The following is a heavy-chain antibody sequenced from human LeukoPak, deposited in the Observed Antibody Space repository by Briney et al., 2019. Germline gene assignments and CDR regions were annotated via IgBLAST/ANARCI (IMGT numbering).Heavy chain of an antibody. V-gene: IGHV3-20*04. Sequence: GGSLRLSCAASGFTFDDYGMSWVRQAPGKGLEWVSGINWNGGSTGYADSVKGRFTISRDNAKNSLYLQMNSLRAEDTAVYYCARYCSGGSCKEPFDPWGQGTLVTVSS. CDR1: GFTFDDYG. D-gene: IGHD2-15*01. CDR3: ARYCSGGSCKEPFDP. J-gene: IGHJ5*02. CDR2: INWNGGST.